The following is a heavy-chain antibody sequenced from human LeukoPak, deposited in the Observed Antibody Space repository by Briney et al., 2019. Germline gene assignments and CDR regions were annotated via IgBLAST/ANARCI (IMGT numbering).Heavy chain of an antibody. D-gene: IGHD3-10*01. CDR1: GYTFTSYY. CDR2: INPSGGRT. V-gene: IGHV1-46*01. CDR3: ARGPRITLVRGGQWHYYMDV. J-gene: IGHJ6*03. Sequence: ASVKVSCKASGYTFTSYYMHWVRQAPGQGLEWMGIINPSGGRTSYAQKFQGRVTMTRDTSTSTVYMELSSLRSDDTAVYYCARGPRITLVRGGQWHYYMDVWGKGTTVTISS.